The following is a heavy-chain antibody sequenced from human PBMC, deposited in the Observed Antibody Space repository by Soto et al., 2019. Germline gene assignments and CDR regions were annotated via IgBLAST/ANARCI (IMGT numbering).Heavy chain of an antibody. CDR2: IIPIFGTA. CDR3: ARGGGYCSSTSCYTGGRDYYYGMDV. J-gene: IGHJ6*02. Sequence: QVQLVQSGAEVKKPGSSVKVSCKASGGTFSSYAISWVRQAPGQGLEWMGGIIPIFGTANYAQKFQGRVTITADESTSPAYMELSSLRSEDTAVYYCARGGGYCSSTSCYTGGRDYYYGMDVWGQGTTVTVSS. D-gene: IGHD2-2*02. CDR1: GGTFSSYA. V-gene: IGHV1-69*01.